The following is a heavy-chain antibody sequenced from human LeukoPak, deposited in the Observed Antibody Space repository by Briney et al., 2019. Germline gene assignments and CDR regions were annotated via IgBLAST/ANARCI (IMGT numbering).Heavy chain of an antibody. CDR2: INPNSGGT. V-gene: IGHV1-2*02. Sequence: GASVKVSCKASGYTFTSYGMHWVRQAPGQRLEWMGWINPNSGGTNYAQKFQGRVTMTRDTSISTAYMELSRLRSDDTAVYYCARKYCSSTSCYRGAFDIWGQGTMVTVSS. D-gene: IGHD2-2*01. CDR1: GYTFTSYG. J-gene: IGHJ3*02. CDR3: ARKYCSSTSCYRGAFDI.